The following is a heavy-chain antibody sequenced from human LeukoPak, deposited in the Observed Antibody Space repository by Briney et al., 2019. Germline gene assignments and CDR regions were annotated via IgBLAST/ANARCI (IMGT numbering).Heavy chain of an antibody. J-gene: IGHJ5*02. D-gene: IGHD3-22*01. V-gene: IGHV4-30-4*01. CDR3: ARPYYYDSRIDP. CDR2: MYYSGST. CDR1: GGSISSGDYY. Sequence: SQTLSLTCTVSGGSISSGDYYWSWIRQPPRKGLKWIAYMYYSGSTYYNPSLKSRVTMSADTSKNQLSLKLSSVTAADTAVYYCARPYYYDSRIDPWGQGILVTVSS.